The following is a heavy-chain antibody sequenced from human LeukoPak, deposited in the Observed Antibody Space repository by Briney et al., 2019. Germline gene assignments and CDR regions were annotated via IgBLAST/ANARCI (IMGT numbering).Heavy chain of an antibody. CDR1: GFTFSSYS. CDR2: ISSSSSYI. V-gene: IGHV3-21*01. Sequence: PGGSLRLSCAASGFTFSSYSMNWVRQAPGKGLEWVSSISSSSSYIYYADSVKGRFTTSRDNAKNSLYLQMNSLRAEDTAVYYCARGNVYDFWSGSSYYFDYWGQGTLVTVSS. J-gene: IGHJ4*02. CDR3: ARGNVYDFWSGSSYYFDY. D-gene: IGHD3-3*01.